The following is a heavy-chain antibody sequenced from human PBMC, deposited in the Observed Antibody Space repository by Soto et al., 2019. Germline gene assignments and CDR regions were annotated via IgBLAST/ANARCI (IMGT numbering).Heavy chain of an antibody. CDR3: AKVEDSSSWSVKSFDY. CDR1: GFTFSSYA. D-gene: IGHD6-13*01. CDR2: ISGSGGST. J-gene: IGHJ4*02. Sequence: EVQLLESGGGLVQPGGSLRLSCAASGFTFSSYAMSWVRQAPGKGLEWVSAISGSGGSTYYADSVKGRFTISRDNSKNTLYLQMNSLRAEDTAVYYCAKVEDSSSWSVKSFDYWGQGTLVTVSS. V-gene: IGHV3-23*01.